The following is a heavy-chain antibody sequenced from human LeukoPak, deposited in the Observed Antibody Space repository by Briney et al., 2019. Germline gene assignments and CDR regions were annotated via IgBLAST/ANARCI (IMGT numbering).Heavy chain of an antibody. CDR1: GFTFSSYA. CDR3: SAGEGYYDSSDYCSAWAFNV. CDR2: ISGSGGST. V-gene: IGHV3-23*01. D-gene: IGHD3-22*01. J-gene: IGHJ3*01. Sequence: PGGSLRLSCAASGFTFSSYAMSWVRQAPGKGLEWVSAISGSGGSTYYADSVKGRFTISRDNAKNSLYLQMNSLRAEDTAVYYCSAGEGYYDSSDYCSAWAFNVWGQGTMVTVSS.